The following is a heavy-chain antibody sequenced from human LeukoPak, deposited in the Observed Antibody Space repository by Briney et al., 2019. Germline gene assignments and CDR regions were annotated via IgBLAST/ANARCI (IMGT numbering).Heavy chain of an antibody. V-gene: IGHV3-33*01. CDR2: IWYDGNNK. CDR1: GFTFSSFG. Sequence: GRSLRLSCAASGFTFSSFGMHGVRQAPGKGLEWVAVIWYDGNNKYYADSVKGRFTISRDNSKNTLYLQMNSLRAEDTAVYYCARAFTSTGYYYVEYWGQGTLVTVSS. J-gene: IGHJ4*02. CDR3: ARAFTSTGYYYVEY. D-gene: IGHD3-22*01.